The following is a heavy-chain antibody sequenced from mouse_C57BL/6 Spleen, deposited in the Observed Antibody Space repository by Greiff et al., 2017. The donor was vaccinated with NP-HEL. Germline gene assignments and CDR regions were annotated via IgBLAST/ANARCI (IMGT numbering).Heavy chain of an antibody. J-gene: IGHJ4*01. Sequence: EVQVVESGGGLVKPGGSLKLSCAASGFTFSSYAMSWVRQTPEKRLEWVATISDGGSYTYYPDNVKGRFTISRDNAKNNLYLQMSHLKSEDTAMYYCARVYYYGKGPYAMDYWGQGTSVTVSS. CDR1: GFTFSSYA. V-gene: IGHV5-4*01. CDR2: ISDGGSYT. CDR3: ARVYYYGKGPYAMDY. D-gene: IGHD1-1*01.